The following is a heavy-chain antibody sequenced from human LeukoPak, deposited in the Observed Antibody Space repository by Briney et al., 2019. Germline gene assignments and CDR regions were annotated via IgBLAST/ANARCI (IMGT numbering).Heavy chain of an antibody. J-gene: IGHJ4*02. CDR2: LYYSGST. D-gene: IGHD2/OR15-2a*01. Sequence: SETLSLTCTVSGGSISSSTSYWTWIRQPPGKGLEWIGSLYYSGSTSYNPSLKSRVTMSVDTSKNQFSLRLSSMTAADTAVYYCARRPLTPFCLDYWGQGTLVTVSS. V-gene: IGHV4-39*07. CDR3: ARRPLTPFCLDY. CDR1: GGSISSSTSY.